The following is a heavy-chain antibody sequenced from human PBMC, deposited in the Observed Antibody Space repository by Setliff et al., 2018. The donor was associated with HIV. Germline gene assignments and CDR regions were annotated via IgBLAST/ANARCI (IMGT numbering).Heavy chain of an antibody. CDR1: GGTFSSYV. Sequence: GASVKASCKASGGTFSSYVISWVRQAPGQGPEWMGGIIPMYGVANYAQKFQGRVTITTDESTSTAYMELSSLRSEDTAVYYCALPYCGGGNCWSSASLPPAGWFDPWGQGTLVTVSS. CDR3: ALPYCGGGNCWSSASLPPAGWFDP. D-gene: IGHD2-15*01. CDR2: IIPMYGVA. J-gene: IGHJ5*02. V-gene: IGHV1-69*05.